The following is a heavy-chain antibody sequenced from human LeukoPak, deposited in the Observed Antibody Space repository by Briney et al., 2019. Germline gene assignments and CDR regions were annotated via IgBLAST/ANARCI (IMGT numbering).Heavy chain of an antibody. J-gene: IGHJ3*02. CDR3: ARGLNYDFDAFDI. CDR2: IYYSGST. Sequence: PSQTLSLTCTVSGGSIGSGDYYWSWIRQPPGKGLEWIGYIYYSGSTYYNPSLKSRVTISVDTSKNQSSLKLSSVTAADTAVYYCARGLNYDFDAFDIWGQGTMVTVSS. V-gene: IGHV4-30-4*08. CDR1: GGSIGSGDYY. D-gene: IGHD3-3*01.